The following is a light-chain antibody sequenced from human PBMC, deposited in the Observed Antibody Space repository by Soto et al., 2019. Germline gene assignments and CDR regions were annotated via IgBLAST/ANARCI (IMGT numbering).Light chain of an antibody. CDR3: QQYNNWPPVT. J-gene: IGKJ4*01. Sequence: EIVMTQSPATLSVSPGERATLSCRASQSVSSNLAWYQQKPGQAPRLLIYGASTRATGIPARFSGSGSGTAFTLTISSLQSADFSLSYCQQYNNWPPVTFGGGTKVEIK. V-gene: IGKV3-15*01. CDR2: GAS. CDR1: QSVSSN.